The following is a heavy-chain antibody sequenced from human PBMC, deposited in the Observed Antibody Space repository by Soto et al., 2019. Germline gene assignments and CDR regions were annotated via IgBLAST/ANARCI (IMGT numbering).Heavy chain of an antibody. CDR1: GGSISSSSYY. D-gene: IGHD3-22*01. CDR3: AREIVEMATMPFDY. J-gene: IGHJ4*02. CDR2: IYYSGST. V-gene: IGHV4-39*02. Sequence: KASETLSLTCTVSGGSISSSSYYWGWIRQPPGKGLEWIGSIYYSGSTYYNPSLKSRVTISVDTSKNQFSLKLSSVTAADTAVYYCAREIVEMATMPFDYWGQGTLVTVSS.